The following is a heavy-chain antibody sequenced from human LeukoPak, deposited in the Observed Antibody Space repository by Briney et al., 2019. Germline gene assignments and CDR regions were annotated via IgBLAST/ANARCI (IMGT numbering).Heavy chain of an antibody. J-gene: IGHJ2*01. CDR2: INHSGST. CDR1: GGSFSGYY. D-gene: IGHD6-13*01. Sequence: NPSETLSLSCAVYGGSFSGYYWSWIRQPPGKGLEWIGEINHSGSTNYNPSLKGRVTISVDTSKNQFSLKLSSVTAADTAVYYCARKTYTGIAAAGTLQTGYFDLWGRGTLVTVSS. CDR3: ARKTYTGIAAAGTLQTGYFDL. V-gene: IGHV4-34*01.